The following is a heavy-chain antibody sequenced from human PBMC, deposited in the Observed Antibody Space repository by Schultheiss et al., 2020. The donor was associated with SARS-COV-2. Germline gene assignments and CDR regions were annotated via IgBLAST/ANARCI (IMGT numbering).Heavy chain of an antibody. CDR1: GFTFSSYA. D-gene: IGHD4-11*01. Sequence: GGSLRLSCAASGFTFSSYAMHWVRQAPGKGLEWVAVISYDGSNKYYADSVKGRFTISRDNSKNTLYLQMNSLRAEDTAVYYCARDGKDYRSYYYYYGMDVWGQGTTGTVSS. V-gene: IGHV3-30-3*01. J-gene: IGHJ6*02. CDR2: ISYDGSNK. CDR3: ARDGKDYRSYYYYYGMDV.